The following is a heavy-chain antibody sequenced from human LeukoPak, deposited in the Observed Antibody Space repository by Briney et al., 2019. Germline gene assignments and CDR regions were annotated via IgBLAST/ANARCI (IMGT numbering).Heavy chain of an antibody. V-gene: IGHV1-69*06. CDR2: IIPIFGTA. J-gene: IGHJ4*02. CDR1: GGTFSSYA. Sequence: ASVKVSCKASGGTFSSYAISWVRQAPGQGLEWMGGIIPIFGTANYAQKFQGRDTITADKSTNTAYMELSSLRSEDTAVYYCRSRYYYDSSGSLEDYWGQGTLVTVSS. CDR3: RSRYYYDSSGSLEDY. D-gene: IGHD3-22*01.